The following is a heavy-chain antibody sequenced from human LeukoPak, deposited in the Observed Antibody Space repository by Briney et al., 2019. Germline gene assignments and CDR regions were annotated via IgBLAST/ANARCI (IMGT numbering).Heavy chain of an antibody. Sequence: GGSLRLSCAASGFTSSSYGMSWVRQAPGKGLEWVSAICGSGGCTYYADSVKGRFTISRDNSKNTLYLQMNSLRAEDTAVYYCARDPAWGAFDYWGQGILVAVSS. D-gene: IGHD7-27*01. J-gene: IGHJ4*02. CDR3: ARDPAWGAFDY. CDR1: GFTSSSYG. CDR2: ICGSGGCT. V-gene: IGHV3-23*01.